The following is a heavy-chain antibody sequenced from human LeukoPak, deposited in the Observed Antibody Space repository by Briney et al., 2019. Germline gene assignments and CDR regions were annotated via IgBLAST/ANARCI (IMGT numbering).Heavy chain of an antibody. J-gene: IGHJ4*02. V-gene: IGHV3-33*01. Sequence: PGRSLRLSCAASGFTFSSYGMHWVRQAPGKGLEWVAVIWYDGSNKYYADSVKGRFTISRDNSKNTLYLQMNSLRAEDTAVYYCARGSVGYDFWSGYPEYYFDYWGQGTLVTVSS. CDR1: GFTFSSYG. D-gene: IGHD3-3*01. CDR3: ARGSVGYDFWSGYPEYYFDY. CDR2: IWYDGSNK.